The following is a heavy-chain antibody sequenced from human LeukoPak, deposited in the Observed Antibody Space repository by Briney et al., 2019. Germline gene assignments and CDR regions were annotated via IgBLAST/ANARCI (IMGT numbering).Heavy chain of an antibody. V-gene: IGHV1-2*02. CDR1: GYTFTGYY. Sequence: GASVKVSCKASGYTFTGYYMHWVRQAPGQGLEWMGGLNPNSGGTTSAQKFQGRVTMTRDTSISTAYMELSRLSLDDTAVFYCVRSTSGWYPHFDYWGQGTLVTGSS. CDR2: LNPNSGGT. D-gene: IGHD6-19*01. J-gene: IGHJ4*02. CDR3: VRSTSGWYPHFDY.